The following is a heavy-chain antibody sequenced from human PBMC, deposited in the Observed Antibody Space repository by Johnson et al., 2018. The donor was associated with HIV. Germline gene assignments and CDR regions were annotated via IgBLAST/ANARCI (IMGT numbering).Heavy chain of an antibody. CDR2: ISYDGSDK. D-gene: IGHD5-18*01. J-gene: IGHJ3*02. CDR3: SRLPTGYSRDGFDI. V-gene: IGHV3-30*19. CDR1: GFTFSSYG. Sequence: QVQLVESGGGVVQPGGSLRLSCAASGFTFSSYGMHWVRQAPGKGLEWVAVISYDGSDKYYADAVKGRFTISRDNSKNTLYLQMNSLRAGDTAVYYCSRLPTGYSRDGFDIWGQGTMVTVSS.